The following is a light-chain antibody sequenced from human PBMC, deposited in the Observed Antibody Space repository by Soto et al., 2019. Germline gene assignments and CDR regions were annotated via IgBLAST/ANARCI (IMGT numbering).Light chain of an antibody. CDR2: GAS. V-gene: IGKV3-15*01. CDR1: QSVSSN. J-gene: IGKJ1*01. Sequence: DIVMTQSPATLSVSPGERATLSCRASQSVSSNLAWYQQKPGQAPRLLIYGASTRATGIPARFSGSGSGTEFTLNISSLQSEDFAVYYCQQYNNGGTFGQGTKVEIK. CDR3: QQYNNGGT.